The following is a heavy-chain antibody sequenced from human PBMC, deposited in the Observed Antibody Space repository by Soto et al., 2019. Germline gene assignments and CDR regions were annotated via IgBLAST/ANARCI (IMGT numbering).Heavy chain of an antibody. J-gene: IGHJ4*02. CDR1: GFTFDDYA. CDR2: ISWNSGSI. D-gene: IGHD5-12*01. V-gene: IGHV3-9*01. CDR3: AKDISYSGSSGFDY. Sequence: LRLSCAASGFTFDDYAMHWVRQAPGKGLEWVSGISWNSGSIGYADSVKGRFTISRDNAKNSLYLQMNSLRAEDTALYYCAKDISYSGSSGFDYWGQGTLVTVSS.